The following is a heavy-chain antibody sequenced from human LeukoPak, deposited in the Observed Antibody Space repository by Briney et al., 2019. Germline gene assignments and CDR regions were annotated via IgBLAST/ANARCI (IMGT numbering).Heavy chain of an antibody. D-gene: IGHD3-3*01. CDR3: AKVGTRITIFGVVFV. V-gene: IGHV3-23*01. CDR1: GFTFSSYA. CDR2: ISGSGGST. J-gene: IGHJ4*02. Sequence: GGSLRLSCAASGFTFSSYAMSWVRQAPGKGLEWVSAISGSGGSTYYAGSVKGRFTISRDNSKNTLYLQMNSLRAEDTAVYYCAKVGTRITIFGVVFVWGQGTLVTVSS.